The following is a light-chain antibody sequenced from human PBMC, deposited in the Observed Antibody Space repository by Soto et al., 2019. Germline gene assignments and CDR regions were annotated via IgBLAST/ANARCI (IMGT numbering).Light chain of an antibody. V-gene: IGKV3-15*01. CDR3: QQYHKWPPFT. Sequence: EVGMTQSPATLSVSPGERATLSCRASQSVSSNLAWYQQKPGQTPRLLMYGASTRVTGIPARFSGSGSGTEFTLTISSLQSEDFAVYYCQQYHKWPPFTFGGGTKVDIK. CDR1: QSVSSN. CDR2: GAS. J-gene: IGKJ4*01.